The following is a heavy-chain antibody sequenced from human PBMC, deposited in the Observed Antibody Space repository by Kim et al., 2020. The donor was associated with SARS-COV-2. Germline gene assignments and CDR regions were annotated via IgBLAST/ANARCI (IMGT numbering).Heavy chain of an antibody. CDR1: GGSISSYY. D-gene: IGHD2-21*02. Sequence: SETLSLTCTVSGGSISSYYWSWIRQPPGKGLEWIGYIYYSGSTNYNPSLKSRVTISVDTSKNQFSLKLSSVTAADTAVYYCARRSLFECGGDCPDAFDIWGQGTMVTVSS. V-gene: IGHV4-59*01. J-gene: IGHJ3*02. CDR3: ARRSLFECGGDCPDAFDI. CDR2: IYYSGST.